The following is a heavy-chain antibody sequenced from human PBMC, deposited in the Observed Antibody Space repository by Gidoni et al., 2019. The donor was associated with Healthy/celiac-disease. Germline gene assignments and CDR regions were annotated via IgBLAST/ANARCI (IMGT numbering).Heavy chain of an antibody. CDR1: GFTFSRYA. D-gene: IGHD1-26*01. CDR2: SSGSGGST. J-gene: IGHJ4*02. V-gene: IGHV3-23*01. CDR3: AKAHGATGYPFGVDY. Sequence: EVQLLESGGGLVQPGGSLRLSCAASGFTFSRYARSWVRQAPGKGLEWVSASSGSGGSTYYADSVKGRFTISRDNSKNTLYLQMNSLRAEDTAVYYCAKAHGATGYPFGVDYWGQGTLVTVSS.